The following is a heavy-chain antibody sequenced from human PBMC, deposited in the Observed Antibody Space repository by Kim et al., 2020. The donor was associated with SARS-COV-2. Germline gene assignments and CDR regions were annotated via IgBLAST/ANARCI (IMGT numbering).Heavy chain of an antibody. CDR1: GYTFTGYY. CDR2: INPNSGGT. V-gene: IGHV1-2*02. D-gene: IGHD6-13*01. J-gene: IGHJ6*02. CDR3: ARDRITNLQRAAAGTYGMDV. Sequence: ASVKVSCKASGYTFTGYYMHWVRQAPGQGLEWMGWINPNSGGTNYAQKFQGRVTMTRDTSISTAYMELSRLRSDDTAVYYCARDRITNLQRAAAGTYGMDVWGQGTTVTVSS.